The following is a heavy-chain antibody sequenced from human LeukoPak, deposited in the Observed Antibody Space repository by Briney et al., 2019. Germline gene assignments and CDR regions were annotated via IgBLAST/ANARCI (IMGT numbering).Heavy chain of an antibody. V-gene: IGHV3-15*01. CDR2: IKSKTDGGTT. CDR3: TARYCRSTSCYGEYFQR. J-gene: IGHJ1*01. CDR1: GFTFSNAW. D-gene: IGHD2-2*01. Sequence: GGALRLSCAASGFTFSNAWLSWVRQAPGKGLEWDGRIKSKTDGGTTDYAAPVKGRFTISRDDSKNTLYLQMNSLKTEDTAVYYCTARYCRSTSCYGEYFQRWGQGTLVTVSS.